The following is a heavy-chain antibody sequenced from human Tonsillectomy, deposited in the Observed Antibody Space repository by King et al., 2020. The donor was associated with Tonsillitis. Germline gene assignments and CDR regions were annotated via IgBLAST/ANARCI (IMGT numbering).Heavy chain of an antibody. J-gene: IGHJ4*02. CDR1: GYTFTSYY. CDR3: ARGVYYDSSGYYAHFDY. CDR2: INPSGGSP. V-gene: IGHV1-46*03. D-gene: IGHD3-22*01. Sequence: VQLVQSGAEVKKPGASVKVSCKASGYTFTSYYMHWVRQAPGQRLEGMGIINPSGGSPSYAQKFQGRVTLTRETSTSTHYMELSSLRSEDTAVYYCARGVYYDSSGYYAHFDYWGQGTLVTVSS.